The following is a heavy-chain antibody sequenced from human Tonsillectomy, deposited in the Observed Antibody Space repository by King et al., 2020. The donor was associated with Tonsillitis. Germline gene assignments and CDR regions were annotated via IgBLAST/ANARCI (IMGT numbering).Heavy chain of an antibody. CDR3: ARGSDYYYTYFDS. CDR2: ISSNGGST. Sequence: QLVQSGGGLVQPGGSLRLSCAASGFTFSSYAMHCVRQAPGKGLEYVSAISSNGGSTYYANSVKGRFTISRDNSKNTVYLQMGSLRAEDMALYYCARGSDYYYTYFDSWGQGTLVTVSS. V-gene: IGHV3-64*01. CDR1: GFTFSSYA. D-gene: IGHD3-22*01. J-gene: IGHJ4*02.